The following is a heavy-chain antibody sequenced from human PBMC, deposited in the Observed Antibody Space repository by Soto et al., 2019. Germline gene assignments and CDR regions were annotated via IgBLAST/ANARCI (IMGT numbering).Heavy chain of an antibody. CDR1: GGSSSSYY. V-gene: IGHV4-4*07. CDR2: IYTSGST. D-gene: IGHD5-12*01. J-gene: IGHJ4*02. Sequence: PPETLCLTCTASGGSSSSYYGSWIRQPAGKGLEWIRRIYTSGSTNYNPSLTCRVTMSVDTSKNQFSLKLSSVTAADTAVYYCARAIYDYYSDYWGQGTLVTVFS. CDR3: ARAIYDYYSDY.